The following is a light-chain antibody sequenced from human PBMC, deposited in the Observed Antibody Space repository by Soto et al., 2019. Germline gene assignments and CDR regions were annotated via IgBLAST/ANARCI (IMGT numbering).Light chain of an antibody. J-gene: IGLJ2*01. Sequence: QSALTKPASVSGSPGQSITISCTGSSSEVGPYNLVSWYQHHPGKAPKLMISEVVKRPSGVSNRFSGAKSGNAASLTISGLQADDEADYYCCSYAGSSMFVFGGGTQLTVL. CDR3: CSYAGSSMFV. V-gene: IGLV2-23*02. CDR2: EVV. CDR1: SSEVGPYNL.